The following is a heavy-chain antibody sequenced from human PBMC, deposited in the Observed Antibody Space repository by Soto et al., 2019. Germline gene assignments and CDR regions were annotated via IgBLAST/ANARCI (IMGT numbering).Heavy chain of an antibody. Sequence: GGSLRLSCAASGFSFIDYYMTWFRQAPGKGLEWVSYISGSSSHTKYADSVKGRSTISRDNAKNSLYLQMNNLRAEDTAVYYCVRSGDYRSGSYWYFFDYWGQGTQVTVSS. V-gene: IGHV3-11*03. CDR3: VRSGDYRSGSYWYFFDY. CDR2: ISGSSSHT. D-gene: IGHD3-10*01. J-gene: IGHJ4*02. CDR1: GFSFIDYY.